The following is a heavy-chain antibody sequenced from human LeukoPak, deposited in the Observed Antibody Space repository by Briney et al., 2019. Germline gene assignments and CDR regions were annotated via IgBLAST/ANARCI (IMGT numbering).Heavy chain of an antibody. CDR2: ISSNGSPI. V-gene: IGHV3-48*03. CDR1: GSTFSSYE. J-gene: IGHJ4*02. CDR3: ARDSGSGILD. D-gene: IGHD3-10*01. Sequence: GGSLRLSCAASGSTFSSYEMNWVRQAPGKGLEWVSYISSNGSPIFYADSVKGRFTISRDNAKNSLSLLMNSLRAEDTAVYYCARDSGSGILDWGQGTLVTVSS.